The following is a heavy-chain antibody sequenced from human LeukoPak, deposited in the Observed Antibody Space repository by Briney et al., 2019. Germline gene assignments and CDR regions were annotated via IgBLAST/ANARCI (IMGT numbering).Heavy chain of an antibody. CDR2: IDHSGST. D-gene: IGHD6-13*01. CDR1: GGFISGYY. Sequence: SETLSLTCAVYGGFISGYYWTWIRQPPGKGLEWIGEIDHSGSTNYNPSLKSRVSISVDTSKNQFSLNLTSVTAADTAVYFCARPGIAATGAFDCWGQGTLVTVSS. J-gene: IGHJ4*02. V-gene: IGHV4-34*01. CDR3: ARPGIAATGAFDC.